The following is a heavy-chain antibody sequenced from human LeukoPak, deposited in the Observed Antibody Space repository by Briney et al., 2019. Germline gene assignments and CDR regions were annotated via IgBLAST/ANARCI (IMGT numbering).Heavy chain of an antibody. J-gene: IGHJ4*02. CDR3: AIHSGSYDFFDY. CDR2: IYYSGST. V-gene: IGHV4-39*01. CDR1: GGSISSSSYY. Sequence: SETLSLTCTVSGGSISSSSYYWGWIRQPPGKGLEWIGSIYYSGSTYYNPSLKSRVTISVDTPKNQFSLKLSSVTAADTAVYYCAIHSGSYDFFDYWGQGTLVTVSS. D-gene: IGHD1-26*01.